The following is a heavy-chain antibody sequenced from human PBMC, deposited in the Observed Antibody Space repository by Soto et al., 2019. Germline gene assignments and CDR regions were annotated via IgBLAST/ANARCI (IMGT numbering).Heavy chain of an antibody. J-gene: IGHJ5*02. V-gene: IGHV4-39*02. Sequence: LSLTCTVSGGSISSGTYYWGWIRQPPGKGLEWIGSLYYTGRTYYSPSLKSRVTISVDTSKNHFSLNLTSVTAADTAVYYCARRLARGVIGWFDPWGQGTLVTVSS. D-gene: IGHD3-10*01. CDR1: GGSISSGTYY. CDR3: ARRLARGVIGWFDP. CDR2: LYYTGRT.